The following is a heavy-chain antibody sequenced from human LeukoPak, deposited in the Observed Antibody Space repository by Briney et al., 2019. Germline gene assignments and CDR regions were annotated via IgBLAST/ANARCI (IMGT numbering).Heavy chain of an antibody. Sequence: GGSLRLSCAASGFTFSSYSMNWVRQAPGKGLEWVSSISSSSSYIYYADSVKGRFTISRDNAKNSLYLQMNSLRAEDTAVYYCAREGRIRLWLHSKFSFDYWGQGTLVTVSS. CDR3: AREGRIRLWLHSKFSFDY. D-gene: IGHD5-18*01. V-gene: IGHV3-21*01. CDR2: ISSSSSYI. J-gene: IGHJ4*02. CDR1: GFTFSSYS.